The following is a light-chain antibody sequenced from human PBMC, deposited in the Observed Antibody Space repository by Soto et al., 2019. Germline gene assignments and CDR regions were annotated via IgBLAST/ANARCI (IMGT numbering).Light chain of an antibody. Sequence: QMTQSPSSLSASVGDRVTITCRAGQSINKYLNWYQQKPGKAPERLISGASSLESGVPSRSTGSGSGTDFTLTISSLQPEDSATYYCQQTYSTPLTFGGGTRVEIK. CDR1: QSINKY. J-gene: IGKJ4*01. V-gene: IGKV1-39*01. CDR3: QQTYSTPLT. CDR2: GAS.